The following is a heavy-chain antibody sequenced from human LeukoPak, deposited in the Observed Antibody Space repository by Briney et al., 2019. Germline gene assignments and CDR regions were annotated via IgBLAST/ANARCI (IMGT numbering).Heavy chain of an antibody. Sequence: GGSLRLSWAASGFTFSDYYMSWVRQAPGKGLKRVSYISSSSDYTHYADSVKGRFTISRDSTKNSLYLQMISLRDDDTAVYYCAKEGRDNILIDYQRGWFDPWGQGPLVTVAS. V-gene: IGHV3-11*06. D-gene: IGHD3-9*01. CDR1: GFTFSDYY. CDR3: AKEGRDNILIDYQRGWFDP. CDR2: ISSSSDYT. J-gene: IGHJ5*02.